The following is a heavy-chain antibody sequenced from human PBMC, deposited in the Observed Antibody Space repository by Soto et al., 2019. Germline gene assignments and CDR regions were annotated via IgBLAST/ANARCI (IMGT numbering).Heavy chain of an antibody. D-gene: IGHD3-10*01. J-gene: IGHJ6*02. V-gene: IGHV3-74*01. Sequence: EVQLVESGGGLVQPGGSLRLSCAASGFTFSSYWMHWVRQAPGKGLVWVSRINSDGSSTSYADSVKGRFTISRDNAKNTLYLQLNSLRAEDTAVYYCARARGFAMVRGEPLICYGMDVWGQGTTVTVSS. CDR2: INSDGSST. CDR1: GFTFSSYW. CDR3: ARARGFAMVRGEPLICYGMDV.